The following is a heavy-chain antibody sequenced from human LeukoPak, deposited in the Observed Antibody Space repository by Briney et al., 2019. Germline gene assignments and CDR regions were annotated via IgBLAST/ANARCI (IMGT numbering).Heavy chain of an antibody. CDR1: GFTFSSYS. D-gene: IGHD2/OR15-2a*01. CDR3: ARGFPSVISFVGY. Sequence: GSLRLSCAASGFTFSSYSMNWVRQPPGKGLEWIGEINHSGSTNYNPSLKSRVTISVDTSKNQFSLKLSSVTAADTAVYYCARGFPSVISFVGYWGQGTLVTVSS. J-gene: IGHJ4*02. CDR2: INHSGST. V-gene: IGHV4-34*01.